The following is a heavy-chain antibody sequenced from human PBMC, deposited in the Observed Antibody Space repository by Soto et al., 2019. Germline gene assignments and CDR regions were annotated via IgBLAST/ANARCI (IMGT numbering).Heavy chain of an antibody. D-gene: IGHD3-10*01. Sequence: SETLSLTCAVYGGSFSGYYWSWIRQPPGKGLEWIGEINHSGSTNYNPSLKSRVTISVDTSKNQFSLKLSSVTAADTAVYYCARMSRRLLWFGEYGMDVWGQGTTVTVSS. CDR3: ARMSRRLLWFGEYGMDV. CDR1: GGSFSGYY. J-gene: IGHJ6*02. V-gene: IGHV4-34*01. CDR2: INHSGST.